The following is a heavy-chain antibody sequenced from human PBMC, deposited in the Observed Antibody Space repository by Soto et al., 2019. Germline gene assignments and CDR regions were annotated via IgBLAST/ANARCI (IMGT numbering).Heavy chain of an antibody. CDR3: ARRNSGWYFDL. Sequence: EVQLLESGGGLVQPGGSLRLSCAASGFTFSSYAMNWVRQAPGKGLEWVSVISGSGDSTYYADSVKGRFTISRDNSKNTLYLQMNSLRAEDTAVYYCARRNSGWYFDLWGRGTLVTVS. CDR1: GFTFSSYA. D-gene: IGHD4-4*01. CDR2: ISGSGDST. J-gene: IGHJ2*01. V-gene: IGHV3-23*01.